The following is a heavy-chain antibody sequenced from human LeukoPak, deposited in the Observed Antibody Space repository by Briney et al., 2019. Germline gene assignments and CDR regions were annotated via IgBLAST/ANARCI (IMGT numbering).Heavy chain of an antibody. CDR2: IYWDDDR. J-gene: IGHJ4*01. CDR3: AHRKNYYDSSVFHN. Sequence: ESGPTLVNPTQTLTLTCTFSGFSLNTRGVGVGWIRQPPGRALEWLALIYWDDDRRYSPSLKSRLTITKDTSKNQVVLTMTNMDPVDTATYFCAHRKNYYDSSVFHNCGHGTLVTVSS. CDR1: GFSLNTRGVG. D-gene: IGHD3-22*01. V-gene: IGHV2-5*02.